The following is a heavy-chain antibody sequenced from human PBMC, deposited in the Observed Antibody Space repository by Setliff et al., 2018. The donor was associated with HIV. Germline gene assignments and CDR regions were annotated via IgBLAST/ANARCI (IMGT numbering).Heavy chain of an antibody. CDR3: ARDRHSSGLGSYGP. D-gene: IGHD3-10*01. J-gene: IGHJ5*02. Sequence: KPSETLSLTCTISGGSFGVYRWSWIRQSAGRGLEWIGRIDSSGTTDYKPSLKGRVAISVDTSRNQSSLRVTSVTAADTAVYFCARDRHSSGLGSYGPWGPGILVTVSS. CDR2: IDSSGTT. CDR1: GGSFGVYR. V-gene: IGHV4-4*07.